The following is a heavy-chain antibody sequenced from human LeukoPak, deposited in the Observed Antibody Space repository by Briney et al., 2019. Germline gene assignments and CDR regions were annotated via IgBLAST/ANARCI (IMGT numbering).Heavy chain of an antibody. CDR1: GFIFSSHG. J-gene: IGHJ4*02. Sequence: GGSLRLSCAASGFIFSSHGMNWVRQAPGKGLEWVSGISPSGDITYYADSVQGRFTISRDNSKNSLYLQMNSLRAEDTAVYYCARDPGLAAAGFDYWGQGTLVTVSS. D-gene: IGHD6-13*01. CDR2: ISPSGDIT. V-gene: IGHV3-23*01. CDR3: ARDPGLAAAGFDY.